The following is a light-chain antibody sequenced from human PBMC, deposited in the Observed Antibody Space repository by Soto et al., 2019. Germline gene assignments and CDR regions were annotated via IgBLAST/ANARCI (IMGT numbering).Light chain of an antibody. CDR2: EVD. J-gene: IGLJ2*01. V-gene: IGLV2-8*01. CDR1: SRDVGGYNW. Sequence: QSALTQPPSASGSPGQSVTISCTGTSRDVGGYNWVSWYQHHPGKVPKLLIYEVDKRPSGVPDRFSGSKSGTSASLAISGLRSEDEADYYCAAWDDSLSGVVFGGGTKLTVL. CDR3: AAWDDSLSGVV.